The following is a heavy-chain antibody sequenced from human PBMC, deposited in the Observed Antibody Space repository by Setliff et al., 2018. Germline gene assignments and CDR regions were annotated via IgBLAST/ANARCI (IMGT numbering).Heavy chain of an antibody. V-gene: IGHV4-38-2*01. D-gene: IGHD2-15*01. J-gene: IGHJ4*02. CDR3: ARRHCSGGSCYSLNYFDY. CDR2: IYHSGST. Sequence: LSLTCAVSGYFISSGYYWGWIRQPPGKGLEWIGSIYHSGSTYYNPSLKSRVTISVDTSKKQFSLKLSSVTAADTAVYYCARRHCSGGSCYSLNYFDYWGQGTLVTVPQ. CDR1: GYFISSGYY.